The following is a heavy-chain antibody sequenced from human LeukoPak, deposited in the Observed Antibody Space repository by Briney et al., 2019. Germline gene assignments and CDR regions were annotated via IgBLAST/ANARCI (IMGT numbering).Heavy chain of an antibody. J-gene: IGHJ3*02. CDR1: GFTFSSYA. Sequence: PGGSLRLSCSATGFTFSSYAMSWVRQAPGKGLEWVSAISGSGGSTYYADSVKGRFTISRDNSKNTLYLQMNSLRAEDTAVYYCAKGSSSGWYRDAFDIWGQGTMVTVSS. V-gene: IGHV3-23*01. D-gene: IGHD6-19*01. CDR3: AKGSSSGWYRDAFDI. CDR2: ISGSGGST.